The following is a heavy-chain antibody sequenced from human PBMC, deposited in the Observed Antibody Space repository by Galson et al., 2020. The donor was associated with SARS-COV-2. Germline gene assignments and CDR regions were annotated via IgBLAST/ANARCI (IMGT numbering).Heavy chain of an antibody. V-gene: IGHV3-30*18. CDR2: ISYSGNNK. CDR3: VKVCFGVDIRGTWFDP. D-gene: IGHD3-3*01. CDR1: GFTFSSYG. Sequence: GESLKISCAASGFTFSSYGMHWVRQAPGKGLEWVAVISYSGNNKYYADSVKGRFTISRDNSKNTLYLQMNSLRAEDTAVYYCVKVCFGVDIRGTWFDPWGQGPWSPSPQ. J-gene: IGHJ5*02.